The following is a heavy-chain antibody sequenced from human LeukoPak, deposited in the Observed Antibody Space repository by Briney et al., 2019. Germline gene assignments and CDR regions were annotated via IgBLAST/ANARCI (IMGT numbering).Heavy chain of an antibody. D-gene: IGHD3-10*01. Sequence: PGGSLRLSCAASGFTFSSYAMSWVRQAPGKGLEWVSAISCSGGSTYYADSVKGRFTISRDNSKNTLYLQMNSLRAEDTAVYYCAKVLGYYGSGSLDVWGQGTAVTVSS. CDR3: AKVLGYYGSGSLDV. CDR1: GFTFSSYA. V-gene: IGHV3-23*01. CDR2: ISCSGGST. J-gene: IGHJ6*02.